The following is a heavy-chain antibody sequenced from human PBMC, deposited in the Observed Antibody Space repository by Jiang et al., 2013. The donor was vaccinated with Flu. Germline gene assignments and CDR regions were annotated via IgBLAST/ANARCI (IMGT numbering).Heavy chain of an antibody. V-gene: IGHV1-3*01. J-gene: IGHJ5*02. Sequence: GAEVKKPGASVKVSCKASGYTFTSYSIHWVRQAPGQGLEWMAWIHSGNGDTKISQRFEGRVSITRDTSASTTYMELSSLRSEDTAIYYCARSYGDAPFDPWGQGTLGHRLL. D-gene: IGHD4-17*01. CDR3: ARSYGDAPFDP. CDR1: GYTFTSYS. CDR2: IHSGNGDT.